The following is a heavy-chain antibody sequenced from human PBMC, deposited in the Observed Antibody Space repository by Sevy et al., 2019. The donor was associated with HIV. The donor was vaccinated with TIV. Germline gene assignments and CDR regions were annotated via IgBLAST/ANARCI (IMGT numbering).Heavy chain of an antibody. CDR3: VKDFGGSFVIGYFHY. V-gene: IGHV3-23*01. J-gene: IGHJ4*02. CDR1: GITFSNYA. Sequence: GGSLRLSCVASGITFSNYAMSWVRQAPGKGLEWVSGISGSGGSTYYADSMKGRLTISRDNSKNTLYLQMNSLRVEDTAVYYCVKDFGGSFVIGYFHYWGQGTLVTVSS. CDR2: ISGSGGST. D-gene: IGHD3-16*01.